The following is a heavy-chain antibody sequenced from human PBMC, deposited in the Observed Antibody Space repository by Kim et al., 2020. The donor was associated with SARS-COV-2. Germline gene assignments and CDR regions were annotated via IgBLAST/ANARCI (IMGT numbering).Heavy chain of an antibody. CDR3: ARSRRAYEYRDA. CDR2: IRTNTYGGTR. D-gene: IGHD3-16*01. Sequence: GGSLRLSCTASGFTFSDYYMTWVRLAPGKGLEWVGLIRTNTYGGTREYAPSVKDRFTVSRDDSNSVAYLQFNSLRSEDTAVYYCARSRRAYEYRDAWGK. J-gene: IGHJ6*03. CDR1: GFTFSDYY. V-gene: IGHV3-49*04.